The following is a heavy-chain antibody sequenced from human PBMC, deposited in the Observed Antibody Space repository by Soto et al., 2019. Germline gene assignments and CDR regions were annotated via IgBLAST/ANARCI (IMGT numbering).Heavy chain of an antibody. D-gene: IGHD1-20*01. J-gene: IGHJ5*02. CDR2: IYYSGST. V-gene: IGHV4-59*01. Sequence: SETLSLTCTVSGGSISSYYWSWIRQPPGKGLEWIGYIYYSGSTNYNPSLKSRVTISVDTSKNQFSLKLSSVTAADTAVYYCARDLNWNPGWFDPWGQGTLVTVSS. CDR1: GGSISSYY. CDR3: ARDLNWNPGWFDP.